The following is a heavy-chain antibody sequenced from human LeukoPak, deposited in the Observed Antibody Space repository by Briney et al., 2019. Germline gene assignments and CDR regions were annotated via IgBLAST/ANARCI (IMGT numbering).Heavy chain of an antibody. D-gene: IGHD3-10*01. V-gene: IGHV4-59*01. CDR1: GXSISSYY. CDR3: ARALSGSYRPYDY. Sequence: SETLSLTCTVSGXSISSYYGNWIRQPPGKGLEWIGYIYYRGSTNYNPSLKSRVTISVDTSKNQFSLKLSSVTAADTAVYYCARALSGSYRPYDYWGQGTLVTVSS. CDR2: IYYRGST. J-gene: IGHJ4*02.